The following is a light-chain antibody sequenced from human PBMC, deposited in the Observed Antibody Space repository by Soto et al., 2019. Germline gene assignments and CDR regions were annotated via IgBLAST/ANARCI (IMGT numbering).Light chain of an antibody. CDR3: QSYDSSLSGHVV. Sequence: QSALPQPPSVSGAPGQRVTISCTGSSSNIGAGYDVHWYQQLPGTAPKLLIYGNSNRPSGVPDRFSGSKSGTSASLAITGLQAEDEADYYCQSYDSSLSGHVVFGGGTKLTVL. CDR1: SSNIGAGYD. J-gene: IGLJ2*01. V-gene: IGLV1-40*01. CDR2: GNS.